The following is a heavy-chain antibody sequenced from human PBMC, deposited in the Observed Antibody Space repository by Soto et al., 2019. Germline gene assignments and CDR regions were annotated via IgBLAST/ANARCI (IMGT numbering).Heavy chain of an antibody. Sequence: ASVKVSCKASGYTFTSYGISWVRQAPGQGLEWMGWISAYNGNTNYAQKLQGRVTMTTDTSTSTAYMELRSLRSDDTAVYYCARVRLYCSSTSCYRGGYYYYYMDVWGKGTTVTVSS. D-gene: IGHD2-2*02. CDR1: GYTFTSYG. CDR3: ARVRLYCSSTSCYRGGYYYYYMDV. J-gene: IGHJ6*03. CDR2: ISAYNGNT. V-gene: IGHV1-18*01.